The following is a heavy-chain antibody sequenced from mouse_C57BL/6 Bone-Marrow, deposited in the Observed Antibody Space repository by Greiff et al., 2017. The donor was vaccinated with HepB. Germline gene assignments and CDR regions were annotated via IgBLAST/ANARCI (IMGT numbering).Heavy chain of an antibody. CDR1: GYSFTDYN. CDR3: ARSWGSSYRIAY. Sequence: EVQGVESGPELVKPGASVKISCKASGYSFTDYNMNWVKQSNGKSLEWIGVINPNYGTTSYNQKFKGKATLTVDQSSSTAYMQLNSLTSEDSAVYYCARSWGSSYRIAYWGQGTLVTVSA. V-gene: IGHV1-39*01. D-gene: IGHD1-1*01. CDR2: INPNYGTT. J-gene: IGHJ3*01.